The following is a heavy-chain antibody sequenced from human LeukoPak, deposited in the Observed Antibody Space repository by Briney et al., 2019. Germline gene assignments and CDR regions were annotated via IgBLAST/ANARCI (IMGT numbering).Heavy chain of an antibody. CDR2: IYYSGST. Sequence: SETLSLTCTVSGGSISSYYWSWIRQPPGKGLEWIGYIYYSGSTNYNPSLKSRVTISVDTSKNQFSLKLSSVTAADTAVYYCARDYDILTGPTVNWFDPWGQGTLVTVSS. V-gene: IGHV4-59*12. D-gene: IGHD3-9*01. J-gene: IGHJ5*02. CDR1: GGSISSYY. CDR3: ARDYDILTGPTVNWFDP.